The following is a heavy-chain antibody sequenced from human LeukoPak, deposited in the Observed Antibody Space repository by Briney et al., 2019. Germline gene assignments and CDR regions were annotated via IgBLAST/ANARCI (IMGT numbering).Heavy chain of an antibody. CDR2: IIPIFGTA. J-gene: IGHJ2*01. D-gene: IGHD2-15*01. Sequence: GASVKVSCKASGGTFSSYAISWVRQAPGQGLEWMGGIIPIFGTANYAQKFQGRVTITADESTSTAYMELSSLRSEDTAVYYCARGLPGRVADWYFDLWGRGTLVTVSS. CDR1: GGTFSSYA. V-gene: IGHV1-69*13. CDR3: ARGLPGRVADWYFDL.